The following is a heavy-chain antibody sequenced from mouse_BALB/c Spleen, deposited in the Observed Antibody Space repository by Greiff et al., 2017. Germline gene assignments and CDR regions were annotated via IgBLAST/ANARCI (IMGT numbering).Heavy chain of an antibody. Sequence: VQVVESGAELMKPGASVKISCKATGYTFSSYWIEWVKQRPGHGLEWIGEILPGSGSTNYNEKFKGKATFTADTSSNTAYMQLSSLTSEDSAVYYCAGWAMDYWGQGTSVTVSS. V-gene: IGHV1-9*01. CDR1: GYTFSSYW. CDR3: AGWAMDY. CDR2: ILPGSGST. J-gene: IGHJ4*01.